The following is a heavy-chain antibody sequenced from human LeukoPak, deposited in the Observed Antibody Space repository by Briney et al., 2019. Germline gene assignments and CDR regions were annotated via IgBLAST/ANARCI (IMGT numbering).Heavy chain of an antibody. D-gene: IGHD3-22*01. Sequence: GGSLRLSCAAPGFTFSSNCMSWVRQAPGKGLEWVSVIYSGGSTYYADSVKGRFTISRDNSKNTLYLQMNSLRAEDTAVYYCARVEPSYDSSGYLAYYFDYWGQGTLVTVSS. J-gene: IGHJ4*02. CDR3: ARVEPSYDSSGYLAYYFDY. CDR1: GFTFSSNC. CDR2: IYSGGST. V-gene: IGHV3-53*01.